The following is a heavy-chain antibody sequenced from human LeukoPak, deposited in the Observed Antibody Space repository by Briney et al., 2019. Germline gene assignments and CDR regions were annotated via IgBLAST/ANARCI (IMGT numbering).Heavy chain of an antibody. CDR2: LFYSGST. CDR3: ARGSWPAFDI. J-gene: IGHJ3*02. CDR1: GVSISSDY. Sequence: SETLSPTCTVSGVSISSDYWSWIRQPPGKGLEWIGYLFYSGSTNYNPSLKSRVTISVDTSKNQFSLKLSSVTAADTAVYYCARGSWPAFDIWGQGTMVTVSS. V-gene: IGHV4-59*01.